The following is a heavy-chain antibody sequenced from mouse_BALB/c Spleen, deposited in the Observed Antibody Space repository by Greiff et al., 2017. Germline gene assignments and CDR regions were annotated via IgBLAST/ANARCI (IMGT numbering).Heavy chain of an antibody. CDR3: ASTEDGLDY. CDR2: INPSTGYT. J-gene: IGHJ2*01. D-gene: IGHD1-1*01. CDR1: GYTFTSYW. Sequence: QVQLQQPGSELVRPGASVKMSCKASGYTFTSYWMHWVKQRPGQGLEWIGYINPSTGYTEYNQKFKDKATLTADKSSSTAYMQLSSLTSEDSAVYYCASTEDGLDYWGQGTTLTVSS. V-gene: IGHV1-4*01.